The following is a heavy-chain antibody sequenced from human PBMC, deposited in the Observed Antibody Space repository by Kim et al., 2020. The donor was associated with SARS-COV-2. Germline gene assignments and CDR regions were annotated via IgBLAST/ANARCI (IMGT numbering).Heavy chain of an antibody. D-gene: IGHD6-6*01. CDR2: I. CDR3: ARGHSTSGFDL. Sequence: INHKPSLKSRVTMPGDTPKKQFSGKVGSVTAADTAVYYCARGHSTSGFDLWGQGLLVTVSS. J-gene: IGHJ4*02. V-gene: IGHV4-34*01.